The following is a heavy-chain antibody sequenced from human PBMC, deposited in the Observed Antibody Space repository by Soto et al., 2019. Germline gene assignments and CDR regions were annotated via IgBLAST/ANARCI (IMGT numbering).Heavy chain of an antibody. CDR3: GTWRGSSRIDY. Sequence: PGESLKISCKASGFTFSSYSLGWVRHMPGKGLQWMGNIFSSDSSAKYSPSFVGQVTISVDRSINTAYLQWSSLKASDTAIHYFGTWRGSSRIDYWGPGTPVTVSS. J-gene: IGHJ4*02. V-gene: IGHV5-51*03. D-gene: IGHD6-13*01. CDR2: IFSSDSSA. CDR1: GFTFSSYS.